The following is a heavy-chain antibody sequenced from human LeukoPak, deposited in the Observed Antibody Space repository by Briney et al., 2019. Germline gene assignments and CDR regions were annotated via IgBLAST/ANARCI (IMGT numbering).Heavy chain of an antibody. CDR3: ARDRTPIVVVPAAIPCLSG. D-gene: IGHD2-2*02. J-gene: IGHJ4*02. V-gene: IGHV1-69*04. CDR2: IIPILGIA. CDR1: GGTFSSYT. Sequence: SVKVSCKASGGTFSSYTISWVRQAPGQGLEWMGRIIPILGIANYAQKFQGRVTITADKSTSTAYMELSSLRSEDTAVYYCARDRTPIVVVPAAIPCLSGWGQGTLVTVS.